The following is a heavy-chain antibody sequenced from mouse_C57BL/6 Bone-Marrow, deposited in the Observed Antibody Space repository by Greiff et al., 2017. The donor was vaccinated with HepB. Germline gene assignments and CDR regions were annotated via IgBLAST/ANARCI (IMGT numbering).Heavy chain of an antibody. CDR1: GYTFTSYW. D-gene: IGHD2-2*01. CDR2: IHPNSGST. J-gene: IGHJ2*02. CDR3: ARELWLHGYDVVY. Sequence: VQLQQPGAELVKPGASVKLSCKASGYTFTSYWMHWVKQRPGQGLEWIGMIHPNSGSTNYNEKFKSKATLTVDKSSSTAYMQLSSLTSEDSAVYYWARELWLHGYDVVYGGQGTSLPVSS. V-gene: IGHV1-64*01.